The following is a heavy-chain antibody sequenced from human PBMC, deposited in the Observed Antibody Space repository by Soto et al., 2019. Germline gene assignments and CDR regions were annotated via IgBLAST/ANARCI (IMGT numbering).Heavy chain of an antibody. Sequence: ASVKASCKASGGTFSSYAISWVRQAPGQGLEWMGGIIPIFGTGNYAQKFQGRVTITADESTSTAYIELSSLRSEDTAVYYCAVLKAGYSSSSYYYYGRDVWGQGTTVTVSS. V-gene: IGHV1-69*13. CDR1: GGTFSSYA. CDR2: IIPIFGTG. J-gene: IGHJ6*02. D-gene: IGHD6-6*01. CDR3: AVLKAGYSSSSYYYYGRDV.